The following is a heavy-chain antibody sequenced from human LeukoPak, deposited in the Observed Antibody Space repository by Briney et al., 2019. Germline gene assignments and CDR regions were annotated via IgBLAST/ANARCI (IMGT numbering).Heavy chain of an antibody. J-gene: IGHJ3*02. D-gene: IGHD5-12*01. V-gene: IGHV3-49*04. CDR1: GFTFGDYA. Sequence: PGGSLRLSCPASGFTFGDYAMSWVRQAPGKGLEWVGLIRSKTFDWTTEYAASVKGRFTISRDNSESIAYLQMNSLTTEDTAVYYCTRGGIVATVGYSFDIWGQGTVVTVSS. CDR2: IRSKTFDWTT. CDR3: TRGGIVATVGYSFDI.